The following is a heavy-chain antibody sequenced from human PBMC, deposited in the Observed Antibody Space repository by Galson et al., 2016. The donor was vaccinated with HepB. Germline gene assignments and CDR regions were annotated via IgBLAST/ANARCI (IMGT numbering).Heavy chain of an antibody. CDR2: IYHSGRT. CDR3: ATARSPLGGVRYFDL. V-gene: IGHV4-38-2*02. Sequence: SETLSLTCTVSGYSISSGYFWNFIRQPPGEGLEWLGYIYHSGRTTYNPSLDSRVTLSPDTSKTQVSLTLRSATAADTAIYYCATARSPLGGVRYFDLWGQGTLVTVSS. D-gene: IGHD3-16*01. J-gene: IGHJ2*01. CDR1: GYSISSGYF.